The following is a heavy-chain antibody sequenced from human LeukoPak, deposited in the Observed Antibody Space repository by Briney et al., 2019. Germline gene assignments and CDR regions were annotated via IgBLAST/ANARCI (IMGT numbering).Heavy chain of an antibody. CDR2: IYYSGST. V-gene: IGHV4-59*08. CDR3: ARSVRSGLFDY. D-gene: IGHD6-25*01. Sequence: SETLSLTCTVSGGSISSYYWSWIRQPPGKGLEWIGYIYYSGSTNYNPSLKSRVTISVDTSKNQFSLKLSSVTAADTAVYYCARSVRSGLFDYWGQGTLVTVSS. J-gene: IGHJ4*02. CDR1: GGSISSYY.